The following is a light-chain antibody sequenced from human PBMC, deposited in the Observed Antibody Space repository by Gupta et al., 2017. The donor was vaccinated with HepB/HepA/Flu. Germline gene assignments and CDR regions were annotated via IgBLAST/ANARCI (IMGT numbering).Light chain of an antibody. J-gene: IGLJ3*02. CDR3: SAWDDSLSGSWV. CDR1: SSNIGSNY. Sequence: ASGTPGQRVTISCSGSSSNIGSNYVYWYQQLPGTAPKLLIYRNNQRPSGVPDRFSGSKSGTSASLAISGLRSEDEADYYCSAWDDSLSGSWVFGGGTKLTVL. CDR2: RNN. V-gene: IGLV1-47*01.